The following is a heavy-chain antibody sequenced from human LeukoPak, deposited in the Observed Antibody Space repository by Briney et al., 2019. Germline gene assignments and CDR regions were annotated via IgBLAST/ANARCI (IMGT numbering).Heavy chain of an antibody. V-gene: IGHV4-31*03. Sequence: SQTLSLTCTVSGGSISSGGYYWSWIRQHPGKGLEWIGYIYYSGSTYYNPSLKSRVTISVDTSKNQFSLKLSSVTAADTAVYYCARGNGDYGAPYWYFDLWGRGTLVTASS. J-gene: IGHJ2*01. CDR1: GGSISSGGYY. D-gene: IGHD4-17*01. CDR2: IYYSGST. CDR3: ARGNGDYGAPYWYFDL.